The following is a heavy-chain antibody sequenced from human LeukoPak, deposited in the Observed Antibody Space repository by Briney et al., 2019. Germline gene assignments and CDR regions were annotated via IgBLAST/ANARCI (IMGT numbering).Heavy chain of an antibody. CDR2: IIPIFGTA. J-gene: IGHJ4*02. D-gene: IGHD3-3*01. CDR3: ARDSDDFWSGYYTPQFDY. CDR1: GGTFSSYA. V-gene: IGHV1-69*01. Sequence: SVKVSCKASGGTFSSYAISWVRQAPGQGPEWMGGIIPIFGTANYAQKFQGRVTITADESTSTAYMELSSLRSEDTAVYYCARDSDDFWSGYYTPQFDYWGQGTLVTVSS.